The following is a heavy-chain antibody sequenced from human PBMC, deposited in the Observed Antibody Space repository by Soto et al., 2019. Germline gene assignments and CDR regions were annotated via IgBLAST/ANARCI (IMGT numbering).Heavy chain of an antibody. D-gene: IGHD3-10*01. Sequence: GGSLRLSCAASGFTFSTYAMSWVRQAPGKGLEWVSSFSGPGGGPYYADSVKGRFTISRDDSKNTLYLQMNSLRAEDTAVYYCAREQYSTVRGVIPYWGQGTLVTVSS. V-gene: IGHV3-23*01. CDR3: AREQYSTVRGVIPY. CDR2: FSGPGGGP. J-gene: IGHJ4*02. CDR1: GFTFSTYA.